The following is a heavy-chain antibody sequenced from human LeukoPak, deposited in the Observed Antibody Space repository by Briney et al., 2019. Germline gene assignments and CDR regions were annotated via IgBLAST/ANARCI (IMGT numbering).Heavy chain of an antibody. D-gene: IGHD2-21*02. J-gene: IGHJ5*02. V-gene: IGHV4-39*07. CDR1: GGSISSTNYY. CDR3: ARALHHIVVVTAGWFDP. CDR2: FFFPGNT. Sequence: PSETLSLTCTVSGGSISSTNYYWGWIRQPPGKGLEWVGSFFFPGNTFYNPSLKSRVTISVDTSKNQFSLKLSSVTAADTAVYYCARALHHIVVVTAGWFDPWGQGTLVTVSS.